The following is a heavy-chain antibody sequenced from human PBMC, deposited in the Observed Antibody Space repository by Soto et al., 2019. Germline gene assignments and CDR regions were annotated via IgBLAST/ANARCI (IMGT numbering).Heavy chain of an antibody. J-gene: IGHJ5*02. Sequence: QVQLVQSGAEVKKPGASVKVSCKASGYTFTGYYMHWVRQAPGQGLEWMGWINPNSGGTNYAQKFQGWVTMTRDTSISTAYRELSRLRSDDTAVYYCARGGSIVVVPAVLNWFDPWGQGTLVTVSS. CDR2: INPNSGGT. D-gene: IGHD2-2*01. CDR1: GYTFTGYY. CDR3: ARGGSIVVVPAVLNWFDP. V-gene: IGHV1-2*04.